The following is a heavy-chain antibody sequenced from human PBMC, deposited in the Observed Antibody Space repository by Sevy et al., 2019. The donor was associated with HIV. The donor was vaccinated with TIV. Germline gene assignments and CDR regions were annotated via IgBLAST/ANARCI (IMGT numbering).Heavy chain of an antibody. J-gene: IGHJ5*01. CDR2: ISYDGDNK. CDR3: AKDRRRGYSFGLDS. D-gene: IGHD5-18*01. Sequence: GGPLRLSCVGSGFPFGSHSMHWVRQAPGKGLEWVAVISYDGDNKYYADSVKGRFTISRDNSKNTLFLQMNSLRGDDTAVYYCAKDRRRGYSFGLDSWGQGTLVTVSS. V-gene: IGHV3-30*18. CDR1: GFPFGSHS.